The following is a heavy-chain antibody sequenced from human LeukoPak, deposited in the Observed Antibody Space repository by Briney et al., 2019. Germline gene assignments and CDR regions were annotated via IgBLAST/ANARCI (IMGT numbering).Heavy chain of an antibody. J-gene: IGHJ4*02. CDR3: AAGGVYDLLRY. CDR2: FDPGDAET. V-gene: IGHV1-24*01. CDR1: GYTLTELS. D-gene: IGHD5/OR15-5a*01. Sequence: GASVKVSCKVYGYTLTELSMHWVRQAPGKGLEWMGGFDPGDAETIYAQKFQGRVTTTEDTSTDTAYMELSSLRSEDTAVYYCAAGGVYDLLRYWGQGALVTVSS.